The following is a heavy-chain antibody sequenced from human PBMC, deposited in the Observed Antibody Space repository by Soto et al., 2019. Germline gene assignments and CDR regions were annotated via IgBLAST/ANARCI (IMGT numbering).Heavy chain of an antibody. D-gene: IGHD4-17*01. CDR1: GFTFSNYA. CDR2: IDFDSSPI. V-gene: IGHV3-48*04. Sequence: GGSLRLSCAGSGFTFSNYAMTWVRQAPGKGLEWLSYIDFDSSPIKYADSVMGRFTVSRDNAKGSLYLQMNSLRAEDTAVYYCAKATVTTWYAFDIWGQGTLVTVSS. J-gene: IGHJ3*02. CDR3: AKATVTTWYAFDI.